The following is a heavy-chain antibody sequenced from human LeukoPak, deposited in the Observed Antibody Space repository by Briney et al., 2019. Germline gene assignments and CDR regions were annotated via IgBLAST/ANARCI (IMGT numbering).Heavy chain of an antibody. J-gene: IGHJ4*02. CDR1: GVSISSSNW. V-gene: IGHV4-4*02. D-gene: IGHD3-10*01. Sequence: SGTLALTCAVSGVSISSSNWWRGVRQPPGRGLEWIGYIYYSGSTKYNPSRKSRVTISVDTSKNQFSLKVNSVTAADTAVYYCSRDQYGSGSYYRYFDYWGQGPLATVSS. CDR3: SRDQYGSGSYYRYFDY. CDR2: IYYSGST.